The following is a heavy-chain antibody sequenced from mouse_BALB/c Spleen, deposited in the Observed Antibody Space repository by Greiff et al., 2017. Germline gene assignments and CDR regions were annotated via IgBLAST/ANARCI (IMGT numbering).Heavy chain of an antibody. D-gene: IGHD2-3*01. J-gene: IGHJ3*01. CDR3: TRVRGYSAWFAY. Sequence: VQLQQPGAELVRPGASVKLSCKASGYSFTSYWMNWVKQRPGQGLEWIGMIHPSDSETRLNQKFKGKATLTADKSSSTAYMELSSLTSEDSAVYYCTRVRGYSAWFAYWGQGTLVTVSA. CDR1: GYSFTSYW. CDR2: IHPSDSET. V-gene: IGHV1S127*01.